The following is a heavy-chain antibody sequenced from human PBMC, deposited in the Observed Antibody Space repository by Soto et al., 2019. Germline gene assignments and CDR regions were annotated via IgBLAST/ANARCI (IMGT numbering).Heavy chain of an antibody. Sequence: SETLSLTCSVSGDSISTVDYFWAWIRQPPGQALEYIGYIYKSATTYYNPSFESRVAISLDTSKSQFSLNVTSVTAADTVVYFCARGRYCLTGRCFPNWFDSWGQGTLVTVSS. V-gene: IGHV4-30-4*01. D-gene: IGHD2-15*01. CDR2: IYKSATT. CDR3: ARGRYCLTGRCFPNWFDS. CDR1: GDSISTVDYF. J-gene: IGHJ5*01.